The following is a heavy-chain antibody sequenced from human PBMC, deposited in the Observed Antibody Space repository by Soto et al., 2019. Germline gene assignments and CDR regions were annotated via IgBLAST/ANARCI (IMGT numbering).Heavy chain of an antibody. CDR3: ARAYSDAFDI. CDR2: ISSSGTGI. V-gene: IGHV3-11*01. Sequence: GGSLRLSCAASGFTFRDYYMIWIRQAPGKELEWVSYISSSGTGIYYGDSVKGRFTISRDNAKSSLYLQMNSLRAEDTAVYYCARAYSDAFDIWGQGTMVTVSS. CDR1: GFTFRDYY. D-gene: IGHD2-15*01. J-gene: IGHJ3*02.